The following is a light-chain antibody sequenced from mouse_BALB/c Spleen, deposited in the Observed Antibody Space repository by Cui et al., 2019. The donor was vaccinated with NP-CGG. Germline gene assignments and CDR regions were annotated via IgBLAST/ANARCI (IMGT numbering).Light chain of an antibody. CDR1: TGAVTTSNY. V-gene: IGLV1*01. CDR2: GTD. CDR3: ALWYSNHWV. J-gene: IGLJ1*01. Sequence: QAVGTQELPLTTSPGETVTLTCRSSTGAVTTSNYANWVQEKPDHLFTGLIGGTDNRAPGVPARFSGSLIGDKAALTITGAQTEDEAIYFCALWYSNHWVFGGGTKLTVL.